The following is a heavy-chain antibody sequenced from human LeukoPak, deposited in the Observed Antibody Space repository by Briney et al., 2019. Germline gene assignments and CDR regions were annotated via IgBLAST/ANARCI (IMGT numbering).Heavy chain of an antibody. CDR3: ARGRYDINGGSYYFDY. D-gene: IGHD3-22*01. Sequence: GGSLRLSCAASGFTFGDYYMSWIRQAPGKGLEWLSYVSGYSSYINYADSVKGRFTISRDTAKNSLYLQMNSLRAEDTAVYYCARGRYDINGGSYYFDYWGQGTLVTVSS. V-gene: IGHV3-11*06. J-gene: IGHJ4*02. CDR2: VSGYSSYI. CDR1: GFTFGDYY.